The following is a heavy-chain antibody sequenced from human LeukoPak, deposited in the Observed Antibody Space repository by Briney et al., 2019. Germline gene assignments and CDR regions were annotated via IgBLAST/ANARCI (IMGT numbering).Heavy chain of an antibody. V-gene: IGHV3-7*01. CDR2: IKQDGSEK. J-gene: IGHJ4*02. CDR1: GFTFGSYW. CDR3: ARRYFDY. Sequence: GGSLRLSCAASGFTFGSYWMSWVRQAPGKGLEWVANIKQDGSEKYYVDSVKGRFTISRDNTKNSLYLQMNSLRAEDTAVYYCARRYFDYWGQGTLVTVSS.